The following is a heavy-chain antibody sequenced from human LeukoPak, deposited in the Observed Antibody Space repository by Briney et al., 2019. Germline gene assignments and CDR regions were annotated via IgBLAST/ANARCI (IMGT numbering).Heavy chain of an antibody. Sequence: ASVKVSCKVSGYTLTELSMHWVRQAPGKGLEWMGGFDPEDGETIYAQKFQGRVTMTRNTSISTAYMELSSLRSEDTAVYYCARTVIKQPPYDSSLFDYWGQGTLVTVSS. J-gene: IGHJ4*02. CDR1: GYTLTELS. V-gene: IGHV1-24*01. CDR2: FDPEDGET. D-gene: IGHD3-22*01. CDR3: ARTVIKQPPYDSSLFDY.